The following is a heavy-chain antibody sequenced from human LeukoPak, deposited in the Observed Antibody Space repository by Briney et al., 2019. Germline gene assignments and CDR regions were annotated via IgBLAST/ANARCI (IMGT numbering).Heavy chain of an antibody. CDR3: AREIVSSVES. CDR2: IYYSGAT. Sequence: KPSETLSLTCTVSGDSISNTRYHWGWIRQPPGKGLEWIGSIYYSGATYYNPSLKSRVTISVDTSRNHFSLKLSSVTAADTAVYHYAREIVSSVESWGQGSLVTVSS. V-gene: IGHV4-39*02. D-gene: IGHD6-6*01. CDR1: GDSISNTRYH. J-gene: IGHJ4*02.